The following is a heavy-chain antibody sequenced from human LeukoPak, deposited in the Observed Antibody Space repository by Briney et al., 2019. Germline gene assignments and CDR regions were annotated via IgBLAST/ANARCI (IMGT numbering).Heavy chain of an antibody. CDR2: ISGSGGST. V-gene: IGHV3-23*01. CDR1: GFAFSSYA. CDR3: AKDSGFLEWFFDY. J-gene: IGHJ4*02. D-gene: IGHD3-3*01. Sequence: PGGSLRLSCAASGFAFSSYAMSWVRQAPGKGLEWVSAISGSGGSTYYAASVKGRFTISRDNSKNTLYLQMNSLRAEDTAVYYCAKDSGFLEWFFDYWGQGTLVTVSS.